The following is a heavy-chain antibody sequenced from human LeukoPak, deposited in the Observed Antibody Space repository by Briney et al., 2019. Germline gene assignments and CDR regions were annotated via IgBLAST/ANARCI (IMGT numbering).Heavy chain of an antibody. J-gene: IGHJ6*03. V-gene: IGHV4-39*07. CDR2: IYYSGST. CDR1: GGSISSSNYY. CDR3: ARMCSMVRGVIISYYMDV. Sequence: PSETLSLTCTVSGGSISSSNYYWGWIRQPPGRGLEWIGSIYYSGSTYYNPSLKSRVTISVDTSKNQFSLKLSSVTAADTAVYYCARMCSMVRGVIISYYMDVWGKGTTVTISS. D-gene: IGHD3-10*01.